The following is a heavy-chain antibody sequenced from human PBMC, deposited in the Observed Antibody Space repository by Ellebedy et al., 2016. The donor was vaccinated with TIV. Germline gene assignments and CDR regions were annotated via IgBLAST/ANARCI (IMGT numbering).Heavy chain of an antibody. CDR2: INPSGGST. CDR3: ARDTGDYYFDY. CDR1: RYTFTSYY. J-gene: IGHJ4*02. D-gene: IGHD7-27*01. Sequence: ASVKVSXKASRYTFTSYYMHWVRQAPGQGLEWMGIINPSGGSTNYAQKFQGRVTMTRDTSTSTVYMELSSLRSDDTAVYYCARDTGDYYFDYWGQGTLVTVSS. V-gene: IGHV1-46*01.